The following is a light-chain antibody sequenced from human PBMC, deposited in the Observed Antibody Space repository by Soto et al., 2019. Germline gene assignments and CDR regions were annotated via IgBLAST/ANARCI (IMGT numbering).Light chain of an antibody. CDR2: AAS. Sequence: VIWLTQSQFLLSAYKVERVTLSCLVRQGISSYLAWYQQKPGKAPELLIYAASSLQSGVPSRFSGSGSGTDFTLTISCLQSEDFATYYCQQYYSYPWTFGQGTKVDIK. CDR1: QGISSY. CDR3: QQYYSYPWT. V-gene: IGKV1D-8*03. J-gene: IGKJ1*01.